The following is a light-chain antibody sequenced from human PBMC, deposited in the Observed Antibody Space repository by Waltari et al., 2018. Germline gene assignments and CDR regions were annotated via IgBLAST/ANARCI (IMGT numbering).Light chain of an antibody. J-gene: IGLJ3*02. CDR3: CSYAGSYTWV. V-gene: IGLV2-11*01. Sequence: SALTQPRSVSGSPGQSVTISCTGTTNDLGSYNYVSWYQQHPAKAPKLRILDVTKRPSGVPDRLSGTKSGNTASLTISGLRAEDEAEYYCCSYAGSYTWVFGGGTKLTVV. CDR1: TNDLGSYNY. CDR2: DVT.